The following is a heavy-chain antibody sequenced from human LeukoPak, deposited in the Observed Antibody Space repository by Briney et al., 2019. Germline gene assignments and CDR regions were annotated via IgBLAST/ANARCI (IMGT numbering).Heavy chain of an antibody. D-gene: IGHD3-3*01. CDR1: GGSVSSTNW. CDR2: VHLDGRT. J-gene: IGHJ4*02. V-gene: IGHV4-4*02. CDR3: AREGGFYRTLDY. Sequence: KPSETLSLTCAVSGGSVSSTNWWPWFRQPPGKGLAWIGEVHLDGRTNYNPSLTGRLTMSVDLYENHISLKLTSVTAADTAVYYCAREGGFYRTLDYSGQGTLVTVSS.